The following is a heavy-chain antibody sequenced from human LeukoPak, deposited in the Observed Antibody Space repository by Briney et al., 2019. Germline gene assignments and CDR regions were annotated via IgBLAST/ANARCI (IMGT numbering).Heavy chain of an antibody. J-gene: IGHJ4*02. Sequence: HGESLKISCKASGYSFSDYWIGWVRQMPGKGLEWMGMIYPEDSDIRYSPALQGQVTISADKSISTAFLQWSSLKASDTAMYYCARQWHSYGYFDYWGQGTLVTVSS. CDR3: ARQWHSYGYFDY. CDR1: GYSFSDYW. D-gene: IGHD3-10*01. CDR2: IYPEDSDI. V-gene: IGHV5-51*01.